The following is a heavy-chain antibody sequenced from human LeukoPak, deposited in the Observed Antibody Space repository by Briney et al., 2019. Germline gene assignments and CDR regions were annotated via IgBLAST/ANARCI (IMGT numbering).Heavy chain of an antibody. D-gene: IGHD3-22*01. CDR2: IYYSGST. J-gene: IGHJ4*02. Sequence: PSETLSLTCTVSGGSISSYYWSWIRQPPGKGLEWIGYIYYSGSTNYNPSLKSRVTISVDTSKNQFSLKLSSVTAADTAVYYCARDVREGCYDSSGYYTDYWGQGTLVTVSS. V-gene: IGHV4-59*01. CDR3: ARDVREGCYDSSGYYTDY. CDR1: GGSISSYY.